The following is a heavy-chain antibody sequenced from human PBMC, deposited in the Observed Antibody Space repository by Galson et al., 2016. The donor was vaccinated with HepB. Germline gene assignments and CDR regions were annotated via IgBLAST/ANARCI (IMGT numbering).Heavy chain of an antibody. CDR1: GFVFSTYL. V-gene: IGHV3-7*03. Sequence: SLRLSCAASGFVFSTYLMNWVRQAPGRGLEWVSNIRHDGGGKYYVESVKGRFIISRDNAQNSLYLQMNSLRDEDTAMYYCARWNYGCDVWGQGATVTVSS. CDR3: ARWNYGCDV. J-gene: IGHJ6*02. CDR2: IRHDGGGK.